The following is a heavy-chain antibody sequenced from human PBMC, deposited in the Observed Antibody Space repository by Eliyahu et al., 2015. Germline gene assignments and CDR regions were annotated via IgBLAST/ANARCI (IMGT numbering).Heavy chain of an antibody. Sequence: DSVKGRFTISRDNSKNTLYLQMNSLRVEDTAVYYCARDSSGWSFDYWGQGTLVTVSS. CDR3: ARDSSGWSFDY. D-gene: IGHD6-19*01. V-gene: IGHV3-30*07. J-gene: IGHJ4*02.